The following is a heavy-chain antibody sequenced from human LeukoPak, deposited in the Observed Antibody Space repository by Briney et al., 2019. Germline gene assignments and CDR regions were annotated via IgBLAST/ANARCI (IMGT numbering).Heavy chain of an antibody. J-gene: IGHJ6*04. CDR3: AREDWVVSAAMRMGDYYYGMDV. Sequence: PGGSLRLSCAASGFTFSSYEMNWVRQAPGKGQEWVSYISSSGSTIYYADSVKGRFTISRDNAKNSLYLQMNSLRAEDTAVYYCAREDWVVSAAMRMGDYYYGMDVWGKGTTVTVSS. CDR1: GFTFSSYE. CDR2: ISSSGSTI. D-gene: IGHD2-2*01. V-gene: IGHV3-48*03.